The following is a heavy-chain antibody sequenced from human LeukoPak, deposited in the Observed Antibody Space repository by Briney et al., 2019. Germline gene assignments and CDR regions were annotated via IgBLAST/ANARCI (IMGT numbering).Heavy chain of an antibody. CDR2: IYYNGNI. Sequence: PSETLSLTCTVSGGSINTECYCWGWPRDPPGKGLEWIGRIYYNGNIYYNLCLKGRFTISIDTSTSQFSLNLSSVTAADTAVYFGSRLQWFGDLVSYWGQGTLVTVSS. CDR3: SRLQWFGDLVSY. CDR1: GGSINTECYC. J-gene: IGHJ4*02. D-gene: IGHD3-10*01. V-gene: IGHV4-39*01.